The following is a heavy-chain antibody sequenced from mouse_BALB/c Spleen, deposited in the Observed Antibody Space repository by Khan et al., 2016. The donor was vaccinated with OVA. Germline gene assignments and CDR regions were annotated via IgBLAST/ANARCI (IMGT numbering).Heavy chain of an antibody. CDR1: GYSITSDYA. CDR2: ISYSGNT. D-gene: IGHD1-1*01. V-gene: IGHV3-2*02. Sequence: EVQLQESGPGLVKPSQSLSLTCTVTGYSITSDYAWNWIRQFPGNKLEWMGHISYSGNTKYNPSLKSRISITRDTSKNQFFLQLNSVTTEDTATXYCASIYGGDFDYWGQGTTLTVSS. J-gene: IGHJ2*01. CDR3: ASIYGGDFDY.